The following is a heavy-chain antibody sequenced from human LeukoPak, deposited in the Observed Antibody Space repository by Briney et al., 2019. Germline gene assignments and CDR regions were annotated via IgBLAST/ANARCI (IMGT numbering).Heavy chain of an antibody. CDR1: GYTFTIYY. J-gene: IGHJ4*02. Sequence: ASVTVSCTASGYTFTIYYMHWVRQAPGQGLEWMGIINPSGGSTSYAQKFQGRVTMTRDMSTSTVYMELSSLRSEDTAVYYCARVELRTVTTVYDYWGQGTLVTVSS. CDR3: ARVELRTVTTVYDY. CDR2: INPSGGST. D-gene: IGHD4-17*01. V-gene: IGHV1-46*01.